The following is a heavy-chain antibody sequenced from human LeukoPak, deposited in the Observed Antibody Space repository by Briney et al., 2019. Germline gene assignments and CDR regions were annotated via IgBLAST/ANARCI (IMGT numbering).Heavy chain of an antibody. V-gene: IGHV3-11*01. CDR1: GFTFIDYY. Sequence: GGSLRLSCAASGFTFIDYYMSWIRQAPGKGLKWCSYIISSGSTIYYADSVKGRFTIPRDNAKHSMYLQMNSLRAEDTAVYYCARVIKTEYNWNGPYFDYWGEGTLVTVSS. D-gene: IGHD1-20*01. J-gene: IGHJ4*02. CDR3: ARVIKTEYNWNGPYFDY. CDR2: IISSGSTI.